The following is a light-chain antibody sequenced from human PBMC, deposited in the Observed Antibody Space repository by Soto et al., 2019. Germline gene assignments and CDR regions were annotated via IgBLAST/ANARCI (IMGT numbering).Light chain of an antibody. J-gene: IGKJ1*01. CDR1: QSISNW. CDR2: DAS. CDR3: QQHNSSPWT. V-gene: IGKV1-5*01. Sequence: DIQMTQSPSTLSASVGDRVTITCRASQSISNWLAWYQQKPGRAPKPLIYDASSLESGVPSRFSGIGSGTEFTLTISSLQPDDFATYYCQQHNSSPWTFGQGTKV.